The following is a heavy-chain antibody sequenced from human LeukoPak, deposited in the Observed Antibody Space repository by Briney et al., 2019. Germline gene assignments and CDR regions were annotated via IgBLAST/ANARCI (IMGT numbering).Heavy chain of an antibody. CDR1: GFTVSSNY. J-gene: IGHJ3*02. V-gene: IGHV3-53*05. CDR2: IYSGGST. CDR3: APLGGSYWGFDAFDI. D-gene: IGHD1-26*01. Sequence: GGSLRLSCAASGFTVSSNYMSWVRQAPGKGLECVSVIYSGGSTYYADSVKGRFTISRDNSKNTLYLQMNSLRAEDTAVYYCAPLGGSYWGFDAFDIWGQGTMVTVSS.